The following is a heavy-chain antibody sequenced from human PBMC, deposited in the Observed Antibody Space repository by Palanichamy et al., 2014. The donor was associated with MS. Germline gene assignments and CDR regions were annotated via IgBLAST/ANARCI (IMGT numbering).Heavy chain of an antibody. V-gene: IGHV3-30*02. CDR2: IRYDGGNK. CDR3: DERVGQRGTVGIVA. J-gene: IGHJ5*02. Sequence: GLEWVAFIRYDGGNKYYADSVKGRFTISRDNSKNTLYLQMNSLRAEDTAVYYCDERVGQRGTVGIVAWGQGTLVTVSS. D-gene: IGHD1-26*01.